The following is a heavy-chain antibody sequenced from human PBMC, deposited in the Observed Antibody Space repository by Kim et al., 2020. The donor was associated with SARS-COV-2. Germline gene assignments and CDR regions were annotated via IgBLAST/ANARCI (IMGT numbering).Heavy chain of an antibody. J-gene: IGHJ5*02. CDR3: ARDALPDWFDP. V-gene: IGHV3-21*01. CDR2: ISSSSSYI. Sequence: GGSLRLSCAASGFTFSSYTMNWVRQAPGKGLEWVSSISSSSSYIYYADSVKGRFTISRDNAKNSLYLQMNSLRAEDTAVYYCARDALPDWFDPWGQGTLVTVSS. CDR1: GFTFSSYT.